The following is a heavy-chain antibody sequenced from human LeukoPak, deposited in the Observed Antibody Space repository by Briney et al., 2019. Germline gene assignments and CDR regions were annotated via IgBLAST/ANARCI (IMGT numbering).Heavy chain of an antibody. D-gene: IGHD2-21*02. V-gene: IGHV4-34*01. CDR2: INHSGST. J-gene: IGHJ5*02. CDR1: GGSFSGYY. Sequence: PSETLSLTCAVYGGSFSGYYWSWIRQPPGKGLEWIGEINHSGSTNYNPSLKSRVTISVDTSKNQFSLKLSSVTAADTAVYYCASLVVVTAIASTAGDHQLFFPNNWFDPWAREPWSPSPQ. CDR3: ASLVVVTAIASTAGDHQLFFPNNWFDP.